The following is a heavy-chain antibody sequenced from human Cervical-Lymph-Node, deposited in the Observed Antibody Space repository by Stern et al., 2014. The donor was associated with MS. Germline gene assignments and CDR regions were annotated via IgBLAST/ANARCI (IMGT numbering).Heavy chain of an antibody. V-gene: IGHV4-59*01. D-gene: IGHD3-10*01. CDR3: ARDVRFGELEGFDP. Sequence: QVQLQESGPGLVKPSETLSLTCTVSGGSISSYYWSWIRQPPGKGLEWIGYIYYSGSTNYNPSLKSRVTISVDTSKNQFSLKLSSVTAADTAVYYCARDVRFGELEGFDPWGQGTLVTVSS. CDR2: IYYSGST. J-gene: IGHJ5*02. CDR1: GGSISSYY.